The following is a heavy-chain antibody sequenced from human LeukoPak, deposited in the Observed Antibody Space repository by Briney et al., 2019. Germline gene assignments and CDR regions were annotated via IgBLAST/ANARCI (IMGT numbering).Heavy chain of an antibody. V-gene: IGHV3-30*02. CDR3: AKETFLADGGY. CDR2: IRYDGNNE. J-gene: IGHJ4*02. Sequence: GGSLRLSCVVSGFTFSSYGMHWVRQAPGKGLEWVGFIRYDGNNEYYADSVRGRFTISRDNSKRTLYLQMNSLRAEDTAVYYCAKETFLADGGYWGQGTLVTVSS. CDR1: GFTFSSYG. D-gene: IGHD2/OR15-2a*01.